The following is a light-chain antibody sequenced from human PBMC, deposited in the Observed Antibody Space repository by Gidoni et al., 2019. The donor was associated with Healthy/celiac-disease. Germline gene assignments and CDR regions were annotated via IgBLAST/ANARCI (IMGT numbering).Light chain of an antibody. Sequence: QPALTQPASGSGSPGQSITISCTGTSSDVGGYNYVSWYQQHPGKAPKLMIYDVSNRPSGVSNRFSGSKSGNTASLTISGLQAEDEADHYCSSYTSSSTLEVFGTGTKVTVL. CDR1: SSDVGGYNY. V-gene: IGLV2-14*01. J-gene: IGLJ1*01. CDR2: DVS. CDR3: SSYTSSSTLEV.